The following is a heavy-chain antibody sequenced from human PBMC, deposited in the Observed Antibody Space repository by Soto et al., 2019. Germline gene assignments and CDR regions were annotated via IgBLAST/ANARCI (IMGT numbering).Heavy chain of an antibody. CDR3: ARVVGAGYYMDV. Sequence: ASVKVSCKASGYTFTSYYMHSVRQAPGQGLEWMGIINPSGGSTSYAQKFQGRVTMTRDTSTSTVYMELSSLRSEDTAVYYCARVVGAGYYMDVWGKGTTVTVSS. CDR2: INPSGGST. J-gene: IGHJ6*03. D-gene: IGHD6-13*01. V-gene: IGHV1-46*03. CDR1: GYTFTSYY.